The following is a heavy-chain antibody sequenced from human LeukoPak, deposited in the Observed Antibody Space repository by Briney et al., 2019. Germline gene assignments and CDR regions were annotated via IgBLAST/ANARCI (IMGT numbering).Heavy chain of an antibody. J-gene: IGHJ6*02. CDR2: IYPGDSDT. V-gene: IGHV5-51*01. Sequence: GESLKISCKCSGYSFTSYWIGWVRQMPGKGLEWMGNIYPGDSDTRYSPSFQGQVTISADKSISTAYLQWSSLKASDTAMYYCATSYYYDFWSGYYSGTPSFYGMDVWGQGTTVTVSS. D-gene: IGHD3-3*01. CDR1: GYSFTSYW. CDR3: ATSYYYDFWSGYYSGTPSFYGMDV.